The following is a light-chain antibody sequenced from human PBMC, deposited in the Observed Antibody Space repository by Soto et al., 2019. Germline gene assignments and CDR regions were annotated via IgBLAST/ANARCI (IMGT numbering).Light chain of an antibody. CDR3: QQRSNWPSLT. V-gene: IGKV3-11*01. J-gene: IGKJ4*01. CDR1: QSVGSY. Sequence: EIVLTQSPGTLSLSPGERATLSCRAGQSVGSYLAWYQHKPGQAPRLLISDASNRATGIPARFSGSGSETDFTLTISSLEPEDSAVYYCQQRSNWPSLTFGGGTKVDI. CDR2: DAS.